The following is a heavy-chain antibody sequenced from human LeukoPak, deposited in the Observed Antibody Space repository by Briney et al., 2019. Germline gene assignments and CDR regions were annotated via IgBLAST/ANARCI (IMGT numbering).Heavy chain of an antibody. V-gene: IGHV3-53*01. Sequence: GGSLRLSCVASGISVGGTFMSWVRQAPGKGLEWVSTMYSGGATHYADSVKGRFSVSRDNVENTLYLQMDNLRVEDTAVYYCARVVTFELDYWGQGTPVLVSS. CDR2: MYSGGAT. D-gene: IGHD3-10*01. J-gene: IGHJ4*02. CDR3: ARVVTFELDY. CDR1: GISVGGTF.